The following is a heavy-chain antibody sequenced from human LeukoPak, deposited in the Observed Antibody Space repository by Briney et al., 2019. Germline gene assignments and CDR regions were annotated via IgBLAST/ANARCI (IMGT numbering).Heavy chain of an antibody. Sequence: PSQTLSLTCTVSGGSISSGGYYWSWIRQHPGKGLEWIGYIYYSGSTYYNPSLKSRVIISLDTSKNQFSLKLSSVTAADTAVYYCARYYDPPEYFRHWGQGTLVTASS. V-gene: IGHV4-31*03. CDR1: GGSISSGGYY. CDR3: ARYYDPPEYFRH. D-gene: IGHD3-22*01. CDR2: IYYSGST. J-gene: IGHJ1*01.